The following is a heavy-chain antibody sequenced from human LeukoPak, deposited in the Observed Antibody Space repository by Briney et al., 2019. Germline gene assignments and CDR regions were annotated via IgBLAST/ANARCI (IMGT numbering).Heavy chain of an antibody. CDR3: ARLGSGYCSSTSCYTNYFDY. D-gene: IGHD2-2*02. CDR2: IYYSGST. J-gene: IGHJ4*02. CDR1: GGSISSYY. V-gene: IGHV4-39*01. Sequence: SETLSLTCTVSGGSISSYYWSWIRQPPGKGLEWIGSIYYSGSTYYNPSLKSRVTISVDTSKNQFSLKLSSVTAADTAVYYCARLGSGYCSSTSCYTNYFDYWGQGTLVTVSS.